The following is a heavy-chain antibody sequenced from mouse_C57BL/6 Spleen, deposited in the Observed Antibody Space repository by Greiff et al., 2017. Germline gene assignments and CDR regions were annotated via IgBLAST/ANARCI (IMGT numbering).Heavy chain of an antibody. Sequence: DVHLVESGGGLVKPGGSLKLSCAASGFTFSDYGMHWVRQAPEKGLEWVAYISSGSSTIYYADTVKGRFTISRDNAKNTLFLQMTSLRSEDTAMYYCARELGPWYFDVWGTGTTVTVSS. J-gene: IGHJ1*03. CDR1: GFTFSDYG. V-gene: IGHV5-17*01. CDR3: ARELGPWYFDV. D-gene: IGHD4-1*01. CDR2: ISSGSSTI.